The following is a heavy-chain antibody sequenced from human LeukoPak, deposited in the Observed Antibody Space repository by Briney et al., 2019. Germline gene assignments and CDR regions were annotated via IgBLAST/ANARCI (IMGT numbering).Heavy chain of an antibody. D-gene: IGHD6-19*01. J-gene: IGHJ4*02. CDR2: IFGSGGST. V-gene: IGHV3-23*01. CDR3: AKTTTGYSSGRFPGWPVDY. CDR1: GFTFSSYA. Sequence: PGGSLTLSCAASGFTFSSYAMYWLRQAPGKGLEWVSGIFGSGGSTHYADSVKGRFTISRDNSKNTVYLQINSLRAEDTAVYYCAKTTTGYSSGRFPGWPVDYWGQGTLVTVSS.